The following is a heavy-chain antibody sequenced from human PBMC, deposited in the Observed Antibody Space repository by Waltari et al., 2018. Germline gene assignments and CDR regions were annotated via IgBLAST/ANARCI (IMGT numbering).Heavy chain of an antibody. D-gene: IGHD6-13*01. CDR2: ISGSGGST. V-gene: IGHV3-23*01. CDR3: AKDGSSWYGGGYFDY. J-gene: IGHJ4*02. Sequence: EVQLLESGGGLVQPGGSLRLSCAASGFTFSSYAMSWVRQAPGTGLEWVSAISGSGGSTYYADSVKGRFNSSRDNSKNTLYLQMNSLRAEDTAVYYCAKDGSSWYGGGYFDYWGQGTLVTVSS. CDR1: GFTFSSYA.